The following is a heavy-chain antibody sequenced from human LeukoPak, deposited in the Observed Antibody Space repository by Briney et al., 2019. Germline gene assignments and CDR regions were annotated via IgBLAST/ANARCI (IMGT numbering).Heavy chain of an antibody. V-gene: IGHV3-30*03. CDR1: GFTFSSYG. Sequence: GGSLRLSCAASGFTFSSYGMHWVRQAPGKGLEWVAVISYDGSNKYYADSVKGRLTISRDNSKNTLYLQMNSLRAEDTAVYYCARDYSGSSPGSYYYYGMDVWGQGTTVTVSS. CDR3: ARDYSGSSPGSYYYYGMDV. J-gene: IGHJ6*02. D-gene: IGHD1-26*01. CDR2: ISYDGSNK.